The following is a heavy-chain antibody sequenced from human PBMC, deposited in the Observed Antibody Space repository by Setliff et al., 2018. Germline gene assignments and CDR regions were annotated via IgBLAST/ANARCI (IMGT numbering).Heavy chain of an antibody. J-gene: IGHJ4*02. CDR2: ISVYNGDT. V-gene: IGHV1-18*01. D-gene: IGHD6-19*01. CDR3: ARDKGLMSSGWYGY. Sequence: GASVKVSCKASGYTFRNYAFAWVRQAPGQGLEWVGWISVYNGDTNYAQKFQGRVTLTRDTSTSTAYMELSSLRSEDTAVYYCARDKGLMSSGWYGYWGQGTLVTVSS. CDR1: GYTFRNYA.